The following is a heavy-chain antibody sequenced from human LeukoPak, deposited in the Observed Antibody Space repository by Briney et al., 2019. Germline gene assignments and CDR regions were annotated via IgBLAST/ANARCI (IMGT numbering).Heavy chain of an antibody. CDR2: INPNSGCT. D-gene: IGHD1-26*01. CDR3: ASSGSYSPEFDY. V-gene: IGHV1-2*02. CDR1: GYTFTGYY. Sequence: VASVKVSCKASGYTFTGYYMHWVRQAPGQGLEWMGWINPNSGCTNYAQKFQGRVTMTRDTSISTAYMELSRLRSDDTAVYYCASSGSYSPEFDYWGQGTLVTVSS. J-gene: IGHJ4*02.